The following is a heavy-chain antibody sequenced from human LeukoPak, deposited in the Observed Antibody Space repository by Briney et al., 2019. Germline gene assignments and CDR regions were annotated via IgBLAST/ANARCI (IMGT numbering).Heavy chain of an antibody. D-gene: IGHD3-16*02. Sequence: PGGSLRLSCAASGFTFSSYAMSWVRQAPGKGLEWVSAISGSGGSTYYADSVKGRFTISRDNSKNTLYLQMNSLRAGDTAVYYCAKSITFGGVIVSSMGYFDYWGQGTLVTVSS. V-gene: IGHV3-23*01. J-gene: IGHJ4*02. CDR2: ISGSGGST. CDR1: GFTFSSYA. CDR3: AKSITFGGVIVSSMGYFDY.